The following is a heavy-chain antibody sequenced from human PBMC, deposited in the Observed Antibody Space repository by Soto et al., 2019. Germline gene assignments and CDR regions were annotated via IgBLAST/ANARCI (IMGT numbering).Heavy chain of an antibody. CDR1: GGSISSGDYY. CDR2: IYYSGST. CDR3: ARDKGGYYFDY. V-gene: IGHV4-30-4*01. J-gene: IGHJ4*02. Sequence: SETLSLTCTVSGGSISSGDYYWSWIRQPPGKGLEWIGYIYYSGSTYYNPSLKSRVTISVDTSKNQFSLKLSSVTAADTAVYYCARDKGGYYFDYWGQGTLVTVSS.